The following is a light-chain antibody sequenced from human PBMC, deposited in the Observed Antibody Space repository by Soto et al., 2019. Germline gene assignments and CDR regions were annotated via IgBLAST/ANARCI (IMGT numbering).Light chain of an antibody. CDR2: EVN. J-gene: IGLJ2*01. Sequence: QSALTQPPSVSGSPGQSVTTSCTGTSSDVGTYNRVSWYQEPPGTAPKLMIYEVNNRPSGVPDRFSGSKSGNTASLTISGLQAEDEADYYCSSYTSSSTLLFGGGTKLTVL. V-gene: IGLV2-18*02. CDR1: SSDVGTYNR. CDR3: SSYTSSSTLL.